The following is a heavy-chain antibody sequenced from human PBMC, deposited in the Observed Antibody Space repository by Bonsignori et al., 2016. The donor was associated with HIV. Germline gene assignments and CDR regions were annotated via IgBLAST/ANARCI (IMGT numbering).Heavy chain of an antibody. Sequence: WIRQPPGKGLEWIGEINHSGSTNYNPSLKSRVTISVDTSKNQFSLKLSSVTAADTAVYYCARGLTSCGGDCYRFVYFDYWGQGTLVTVSS. V-gene: IGHV4-34*01. D-gene: IGHD2-21*01. J-gene: IGHJ4*02. CDR3: ARGLTSCGGDCYRFVYFDY. CDR2: INHSGST.